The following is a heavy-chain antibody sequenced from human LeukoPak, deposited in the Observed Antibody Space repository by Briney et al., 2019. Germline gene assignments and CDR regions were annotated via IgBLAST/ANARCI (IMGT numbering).Heavy chain of an antibody. Sequence: GGSLRLSCAASGFTFSNAWMNWVRQVPGKGLEWVTFIRFDGSNKYYADSVKGRFTISKDNSKATVYLQMDSLRSEDTGIYYCAKDGVNYDYWNGYFDVWGQGIQVTVSS. CDR2: IRFDGSNK. D-gene: IGHD3-3*01. J-gene: IGHJ4*02. V-gene: IGHV3-30*02. CDR1: GFTFSNAW. CDR3: AKDGVNYDYWNGYFDV.